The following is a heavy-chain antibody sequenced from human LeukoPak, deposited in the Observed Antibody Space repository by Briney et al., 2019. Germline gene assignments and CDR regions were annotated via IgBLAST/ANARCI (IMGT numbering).Heavy chain of an antibody. CDR2: IIPIFGTA. CDR3: ARDLGRGYCSSTSCIYNWFDP. V-gene: IGHV1-69*01. Sequence: SVKVSCKASGGTFSSYAISWVRQAPGQGLEWTGGIIPIFGTANYAQKFQGRVTITADESTSTAYMELSSLRSEDTAVYYCARDLGRGYCSSTSCIYNWFDPWGQGTLVTVSS. D-gene: IGHD2-2*01. CDR1: GGTFSSYA. J-gene: IGHJ5*02.